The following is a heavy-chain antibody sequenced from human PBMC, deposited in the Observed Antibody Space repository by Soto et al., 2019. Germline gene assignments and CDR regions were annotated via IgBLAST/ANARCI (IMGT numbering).Heavy chain of an antibody. V-gene: IGHV1-2*02. CDR3: ARDVKDYYDSSGYYPLLDY. Sequence: ASVKVSCKASGYTFTGCYMHWVRQAPGQGLEWMGWINPNSGGTNYAQKFQGRVTMTRDTSISTAYMELSRLRSDDTAVYYCARDVKDYYDSSGYYPLLDYWGQGTLVTVSS. CDR1: GYTFTGCY. J-gene: IGHJ4*02. CDR2: INPNSGGT. D-gene: IGHD3-22*01.